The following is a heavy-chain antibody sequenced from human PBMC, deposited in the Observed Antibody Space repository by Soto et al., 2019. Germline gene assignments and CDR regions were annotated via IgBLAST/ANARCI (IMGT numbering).Heavy chain of an antibody. J-gene: IGHJ3*01. Sequence: QEQLVQSGAEVKKAGASVKVSCKASGFTFTDYYMYWVRQAHGQGLEWMGCINPNSGVTNYAQKFQGRVTVTTDTSTRTVYMELTRLTSGDTAMYYCARDQYDVVTAYPYDTFDVWGQGTMVTVFS. CDR2: INPNSGVT. V-gene: IGHV1-2*02. D-gene: IGHD3-9*01. CDR1: GFTFTDYY. CDR3: ARDQYDVVTAYPYDTFDV.